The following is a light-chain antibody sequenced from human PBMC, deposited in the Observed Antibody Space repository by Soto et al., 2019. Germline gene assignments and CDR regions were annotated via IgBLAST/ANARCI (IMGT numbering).Light chain of an antibody. V-gene: IGKV3D-7*01. CDR2: GAS. CDR3: QQYNNWPIT. J-gene: IGKJ5*01. Sequence: EIVMTQSPGTLSLSPGETVTLSCRASQSIDSNYLSWYQQKAGQAPRLLISGASTRATGIPARFSGSGSGTDFTLTISSLQAEDFEIYYCQQYNNWPITFGQGTRL. CDR1: QSIDSNY.